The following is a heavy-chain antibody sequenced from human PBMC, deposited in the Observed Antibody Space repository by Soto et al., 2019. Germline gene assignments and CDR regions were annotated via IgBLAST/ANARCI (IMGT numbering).Heavy chain of an antibody. CDR2: IYWGVTK. CDR1: GFSLSASGVG. J-gene: IGHJ4*02. CDR3: ARTNSGTYALDY. Sequence: QITLKESGPTLVKPTQTLTLTCTFSGFSLSASGVGVGWFRQPPGKALVWLAVIYWGVTKAYSPSLVSRLPGTKDTSKNQVVLTMTNMYPVDTATYFCARTNSGTYALDYWGQGVLVTVYS. D-gene: IGHD1-26*01. V-gene: IGHV2-5*02.